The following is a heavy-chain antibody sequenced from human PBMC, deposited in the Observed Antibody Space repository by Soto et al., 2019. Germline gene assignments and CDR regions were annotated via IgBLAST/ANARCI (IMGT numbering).Heavy chain of an antibody. Sequence: GGSLRLSCAASGFTFDDYAMHWVRQAPGKGLEWVSGISWNSGSIGYADSVKGRFTISRDNAKNSLYLQMNSLRAEDTALYYCAKAQGKQWLVAPYDYWGQGTLVTVSS. D-gene: IGHD6-19*01. CDR1: GFTFDDYA. CDR2: ISWNSGSI. CDR3: AKAQGKQWLVAPYDY. V-gene: IGHV3-9*01. J-gene: IGHJ4*02.